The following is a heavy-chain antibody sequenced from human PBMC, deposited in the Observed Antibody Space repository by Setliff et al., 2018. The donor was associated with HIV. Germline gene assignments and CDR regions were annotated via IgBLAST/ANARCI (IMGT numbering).Heavy chain of an antibody. Sequence: SETLSLTCTVSGGSIRSFFWSWIRQPPGKGLEWIGHIYTSGSTNYNPSLKSRVTMSVDTSKNQFSLNLSSVTAADTAVYYCTRGSDRVIWGPWGQGTLVTVSS. J-gene: IGHJ5*02. D-gene: IGHD2-21*01. CDR3: TRGSDRVIWGP. V-gene: IGHV4-4*08. CDR2: IYTSGST. CDR1: GGSIRSFF.